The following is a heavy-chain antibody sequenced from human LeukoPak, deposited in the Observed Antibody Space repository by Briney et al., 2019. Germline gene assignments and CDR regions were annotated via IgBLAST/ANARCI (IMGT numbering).Heavy chain of an antibody. D-gene: IGHD3-22*01. CDR2: IRYDGSNK. J-gene: IGHJ4*02. Sequence: GGSLRLSRAASGFTFSSYGMHWVRQAPGKGLEWVAFIRYDGSNKYYADSVKGRFTISRDNSKNTLYLQMNSLRAEDTAVYYGAKDGYDSSGYFFDYWGQGTLVTVSS. CDR3: AKDGYDSSGYFFDY. V-gene: IGHV3-30*02. CDR1: GFTFSSYG.